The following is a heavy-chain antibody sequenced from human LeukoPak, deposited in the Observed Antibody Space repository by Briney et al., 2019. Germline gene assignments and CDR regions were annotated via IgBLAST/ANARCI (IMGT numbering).Heavy chain of an antibody. CDR1: GGSISSSSYY. V-gene: IGHV4-39*07. D-gene: IGHD5-12*01. Sequence: SETLSLTCTVSGGSISSSSYYWGWIRQPPGKGLEWIGSIYYSGSTYYNPSLKSRVTISVDTSKNQFSLKLSSVTAADTAVYYCARAPTADIVATTGNENWFDPWGQGTLVTVSS. J-gene: IGHJ5*02. CDR3: ARAPTADIVATTGNENWFDP. CDR2: IYYSGST.